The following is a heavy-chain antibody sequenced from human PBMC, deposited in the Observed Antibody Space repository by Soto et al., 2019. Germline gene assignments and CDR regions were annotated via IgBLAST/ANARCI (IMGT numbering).Heavy chain of an antibody. CDR3: AKAAAAGNGY. Sequence: RQAPGKGLEWVAVISYDGSNKYYADSVKGRFTISRDNSKNTLYLQMNSLRAEDTAVYYCAKAAAAGNGYWGQGTLVTVSS. V-gene: IGHV3-30*18. D-gene: IGHD6-13*01. CDR2: ISYDGSNK. J-gene: IGHJ4*02.